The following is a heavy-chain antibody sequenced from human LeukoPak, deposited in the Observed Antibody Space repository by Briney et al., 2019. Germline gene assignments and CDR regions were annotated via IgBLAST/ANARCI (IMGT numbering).Heavy chain of an antibody. CDR3: AREVGGSGWIREDAFDI. J-gene: IGHJ3*02. V-gene: IGHV3-11*04. CDR1: GFTFSDYY. CDR2: ISSSGSTI. D-gene: IGHD6-19*01. Sequence: SGGSLRLSCAASGFTFSDYYMGWIRQAPGKGLEWVSHISSSGSTIYYADSVKGRFTISRDNAKNSLYLQMNSLRAEDTAVYYCAREVGGSGWIREDAFDIWGQGTMVTVSS.